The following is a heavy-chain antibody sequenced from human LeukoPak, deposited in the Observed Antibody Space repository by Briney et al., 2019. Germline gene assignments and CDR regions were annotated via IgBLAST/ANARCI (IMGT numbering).Heavy chain of an antibody. CDR3: ARAEARRQHRSHRNYYYYYYMDV. J-gene: IGHJ6*03. CDR2: ISAYNGNT. CDR1: GYTFTSYG. Sequence: ASVKVSCKASGYTFTSYGISWVRQAPGQGLEWMGWISAYNGNTNYAQKLQGRVTMTTDTSTSTAYMELRSLRSEDTAVYYCARAEARRQHRSHRNYYYYYYMDVWGKGTTVTVSS. D-gene: IGHD6-6*01. V-gene: IGHV1-18*01.